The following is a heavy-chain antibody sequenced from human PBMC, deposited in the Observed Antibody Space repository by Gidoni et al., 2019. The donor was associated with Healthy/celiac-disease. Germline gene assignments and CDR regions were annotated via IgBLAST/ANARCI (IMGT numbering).Heavy chain of an antibody. D-gene: IGHD5-12*01. Sequence: QVQLQESGPGLVKPSEALSLTCTVSGGSISSYYWSWIRQPPGKGLEWIGYIYYSGSTNYNHSLKSRVTISVDTSKNQFSLKLSSVTAADTAVYYCARAGLRWGWFDPWGQGTLVTVSS. J-gene: IGHJ5*02. V-gene: IGHV4-59*01. CDR3: ARAGLRWGWFDP. CDR2: IYYSGST. CDR1: GGSISSYY.